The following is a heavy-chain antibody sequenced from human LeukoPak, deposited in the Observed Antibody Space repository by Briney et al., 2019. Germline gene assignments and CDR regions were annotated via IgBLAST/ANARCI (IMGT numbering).Heavy chain of an antibody. CDR2: IYHSGSP. D-gene: IGHD6-19*01. V-gene: IGHV4-4*02. J-gene: IGHJ6*02. CDR3: AKNRGWYAMDV. Sequence: SETLSLTCAVSGGSISSNNWWGWVRQPPGKGLEWIGEIYHSGSPNYNPSLKSRVTISVDKSRNHFSLNLSSATAADTAVYFCAKNRGWYAMDVWGQGTAVTVSS. CDR1: GGSISSNNW.